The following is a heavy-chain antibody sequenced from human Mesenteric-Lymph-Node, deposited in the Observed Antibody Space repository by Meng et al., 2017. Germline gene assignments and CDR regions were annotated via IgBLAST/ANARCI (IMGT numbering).Heavy chain of an antibody. CDR2: IHYSRSP. V-gene: IGHV4-61*01. J-gene: IGHJ4*02. CDR3: ARMIGSGPFDY. CDR1: GDSVSTNYF. D-gene: IGHD6-19*01. Sequence: QVQLQESGPGLVRPSETLSLTCTVSGDSVSTNYFWSWLRQSPGKGLELIGYIHYSRSPNYNPSLKSRVTISVDTSKNQFSLKLNSVTAADTAVYYCARMIGSGPFDYWGQGTLVIVSS.